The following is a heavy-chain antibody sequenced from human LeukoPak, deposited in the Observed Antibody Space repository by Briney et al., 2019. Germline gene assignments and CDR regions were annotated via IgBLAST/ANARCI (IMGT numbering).Heavy chain of an antibody. J-gene: IGHJ6*03. CDR2: IYTSGST. D-gene: IGHD3-10*01. CDR1: GGSISSGTYY. CDR3: ARSTYYGSGSYYDNYYYYYMDV. V-gene: IGHV4-61*02. Sequence: SETLSLTCTVSGGSISSGTYYWSWIRQPAGKGLEWIGRIYTSGSTNYNPSLKSRVTMSVDTSKNQFSLKLSSVTAADTAVYYCARSTYYGSGSYYDNYYYYYMDVWGKGTTVTISS.